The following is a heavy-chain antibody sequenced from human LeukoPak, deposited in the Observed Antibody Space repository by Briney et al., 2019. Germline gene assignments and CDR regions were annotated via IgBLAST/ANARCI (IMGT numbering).Heavy chain of an antibody. CDR3: ARDESDSSGYLFDY. CDR1: GFTFSSYS. V-gene: IGHV3-21*01. Sequence: GGSLRLSCAASGFTFSSYSMNWVRQAPGKGLEWVSSISSSSSYIYYADSVKGRFTISRDNAKNSLYLQMNSLRAEDTAVYYCARDESDSSGYLFDYWGQGTLVTVSS. CDR2: ISSSSSYI. D-gene: IGHD3-22*01. J-gene: IGHJ4*02.